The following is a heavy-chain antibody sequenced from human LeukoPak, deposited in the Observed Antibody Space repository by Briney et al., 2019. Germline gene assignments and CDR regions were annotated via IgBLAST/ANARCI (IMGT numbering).Heavy chain of an antibody. CDR2: IKHDGTEE. CDR1: GFTLSVYW. Sequence: GGSPRLSCATSGFTLSVYWMNWVRQAPGRGLEWVANIKHDGTEEYYVESVKGRFTVSRDNAKNSLYLQMNSLTAKDTAIYYCARDFYFDYWGPGTRVTVSS. V-gene: IGHV3-7*04. J-gene: IGHJ4*02. CDR3: ARDFYFDY.